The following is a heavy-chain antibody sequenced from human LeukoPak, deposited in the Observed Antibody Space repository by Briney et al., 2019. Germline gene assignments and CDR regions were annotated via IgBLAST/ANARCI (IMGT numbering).Heavy chain of an antibody. CDR3: ASTYSYGSYWFDP. CDR2: TYPGDSDT. D-gene: IGHD5-18*01. CDR1: GYSFTSYW. Sequence: GESLKISCKGSGYSFTSYWIGWVRQMPGKGLEWMGITYPGDSDTRYSPSFQGQVTISADKSISTAYLQWSSLKASDTAMYYCASTYSYGSYWFDPWGQGTLVTVSP. V-gene: IGHV5-51*01. J-gene: IGHJ5*02.